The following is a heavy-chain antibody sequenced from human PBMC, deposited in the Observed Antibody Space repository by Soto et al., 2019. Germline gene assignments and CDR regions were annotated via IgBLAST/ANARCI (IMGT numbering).Heavy chain of an antibody. CDR2: TKQDESEK. CDR1: GFTFGDYW. CDR3: VREGASGFCS. V-gene: IGHV3-7*01. J-gene: IGHJ5*02. D-gene: IGHD6-25*01. Sequence: EVQLVESGGGLVQPGGSLRLSCATSGFTFGDYWMSWVRQAPGKRLEWVANTKQDESEKYYVGSVKGRFTISRDNAKNSLYLQMNSLRAEDTAVYFCVREGASGFCSWGQGTLVTVSS.